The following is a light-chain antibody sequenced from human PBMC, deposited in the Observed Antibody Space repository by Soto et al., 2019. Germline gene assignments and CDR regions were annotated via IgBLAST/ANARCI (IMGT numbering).Light chain of an antibody. Sequence: QSALTQPASVSGSPGQSITISCTGTSSDIGGYDYISWYQQHPGKVPKLIIYDVTDRPSGVSNRFSGSKSGNMASLTISGLEAEDEADYYCSSYTSSSTGVVFGGGTKLTVL. CDR2: DVT. CDR3: SSYTSSSTGVV. V-gene: IGLV2-14*01. CDR1: SSDIGGYDY. J-gene: IGLJ2*01.